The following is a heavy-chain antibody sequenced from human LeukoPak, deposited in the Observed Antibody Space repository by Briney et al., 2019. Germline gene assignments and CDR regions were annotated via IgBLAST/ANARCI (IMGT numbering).Heavy chain of an antibody. Sequence: GRSLRLSCAASGFTFSDYAMHWVRQAPGKGLEWVSGISSNSGTIAYADSVKGRFTVSRDNAKNSLYLQVNSLRAEDTALYFCAKDISRYYDSSGNYYAALDYWGQGTLVTVSS. CDR3: AKDISRYYDSSGNYYAALDY. CDR2: ISSNSGTI. CDR1: GFTFSDYA. D-gene: IGHD3-22*01. J-gene: IGHJ4*02. V-gene: IGHV3-9*01.